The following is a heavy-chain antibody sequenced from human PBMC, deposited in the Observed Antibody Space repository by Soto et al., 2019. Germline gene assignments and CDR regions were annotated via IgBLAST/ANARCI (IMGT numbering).Heavy chain of an antibody. CDR3: ATSAAAPGNY. V-gene: IGHV3-7*01. D-gene: IGHD6-13*01. Sequence: EVHLVESGGGLVQPGGSLRLSCAASGFTFSSYWKSWVRQAPGKGLEWVANIKQDGSDKYYVDSVKGRFTISRDNAKNSQYLQMNSLRAEDTAVYYCATSAAAPGNYWGPGTLVTVSS. CDR1: GFTFSSYW. J-gene: IGHJ4*02. CDR2: IKQDGSDK.